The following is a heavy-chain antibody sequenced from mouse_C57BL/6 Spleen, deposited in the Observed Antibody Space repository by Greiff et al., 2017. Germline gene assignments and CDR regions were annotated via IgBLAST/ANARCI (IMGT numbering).Heavy chain of an antibody. CDR3: ARSVTTDWDYFDY. Sequence: VQRVESGAELARPGASVKLSCKASGYTFTSYGISWVKQRTGQGLEWIGEIYPRSGNTYYNEKFKGKATLTADKSSSTAYMELRSLTSEDAAVYFCARSVTTDWDYFDYWGQGTTLTVSS. CDR1: GYTFTSYG. J-gene: IGHJ2*01. D-gene: IGHD2-2*01. V-gene: IGHV1-81*01. CDR2: IYPRSGNT.